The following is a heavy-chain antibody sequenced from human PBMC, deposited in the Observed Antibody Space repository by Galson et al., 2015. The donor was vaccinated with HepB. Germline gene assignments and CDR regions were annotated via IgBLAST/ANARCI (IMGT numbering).Heavy chain of an antibody. D-gene: IGHD3-22*01. CDR1: GFTFSSYA. Sequence: SLRLSCAASGFTFSSYAMSWVRQAPGKGLEWVSAISGSGGSTYYADSVKGRFAISRDNSKNTLYLQMNSLRAEDTAVYYCAKEWYYDSSGYMDVWGKGTTVTVSS. CDR2: ISGSGGST. CDR3: AKEWYYDSSGYMDV. V-gene: IGHV3-23*01. J-gene: IGHJ6*04.